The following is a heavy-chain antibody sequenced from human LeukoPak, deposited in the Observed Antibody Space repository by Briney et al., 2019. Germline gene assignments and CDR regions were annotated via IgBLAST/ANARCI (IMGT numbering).Heavy chain of an antibody. V-gene: IGHV4-34*01. Sequence: SETLSLTCAVYGGSFSGYYWSWIRQPPGKGLEWIGEINHSGSTNYNPSLKSRVTISVDTSKSQFSLKLNPMTAADTAVYYCARGTQTYYDKAPVDYWGQGTLVTVSS. CDR2: INHSGST. CDR1: GGSFSGYY. J-gene: IGHJ4*02. CDR3: ARGTQTYYDKAPVDY. D-gene: IGHD3-22*01.